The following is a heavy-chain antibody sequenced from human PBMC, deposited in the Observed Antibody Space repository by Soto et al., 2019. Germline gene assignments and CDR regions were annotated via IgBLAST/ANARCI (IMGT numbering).Heavy chain of an antibody. CDR3: AKSPIVRMVYAGDWYFDL. CDR2: ISYDGSNK. J-gene: IGHJ2*01. Sequence: QVQLVESGGGVVQPGRSLRLSCAASGFTFSSYGMHWVRQAPGKGLEWVAVISYDGSNKYYADSVKGRFTISRDNSKNTLYLQMNSLRAEDTAVYYWAKSPIVRMVYAGDWYFDLWGRGTLVTVSS. CDR1: GFTFSSYG. D-gene: IGHD2-8*01. V-gene: IGHV3-30*18.